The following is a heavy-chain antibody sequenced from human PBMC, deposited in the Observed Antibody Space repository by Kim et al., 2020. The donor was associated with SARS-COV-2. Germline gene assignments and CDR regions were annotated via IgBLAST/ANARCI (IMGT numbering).Heavy chain of an antibody. J-gene: IGHJ4*02. D-gene: IGHD3-3*01. V-gene: IGHV3-7*01. Sequence: NMESVKGRFTISRDNAKNSLYLQMKRLRAEDTAVYFCARGGWSVFDGGNFWGQGTLVIVSS. CDR3: ARGGWSVFDGGNF.